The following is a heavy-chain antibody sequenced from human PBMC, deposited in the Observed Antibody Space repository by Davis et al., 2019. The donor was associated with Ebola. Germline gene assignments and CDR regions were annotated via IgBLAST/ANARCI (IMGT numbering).Heavy chain of an antibody. CDR3: ARGSSIAARPLDY. Sequence: PSETLSLTCTVSGGSINSYFWSWIRQPPGKGLEWIGYIYYSGSTNYNPSLKSRVTISVDTSKNQFSLKLNSVTAADTAVYYCARGSSIAARPLDYWGQGTLVTVSS. CDR2: IYYSGST. V-gene: IGHV4-59*01. CDR1: GGSINSYF. J-gene: IGHJ4*02. D-gene: IGHD6-6*01.